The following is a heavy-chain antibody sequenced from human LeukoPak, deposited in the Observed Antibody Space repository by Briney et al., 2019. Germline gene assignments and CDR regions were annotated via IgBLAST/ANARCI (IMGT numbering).Heavy chain of an antibody. J-gene: IGHJ5*02. CDR1: GFTFSSYA. CDR3: AKSWGSGSYFVNWFDP. CDR2: ISYDGSNK. V-gene: IGHV3-30*18. Sequence: GGSLRLSCAASGFTFSSYAMHWVRQAPGKGLEWVAVISYDGSNKYYADSVKGRFTISRDNSKNTLYLQMNSLRAEDTAVYYCAKSWGSGSYFVNWFDPWGQGTLVTVSS. D-gene: IGHD3-10*01.